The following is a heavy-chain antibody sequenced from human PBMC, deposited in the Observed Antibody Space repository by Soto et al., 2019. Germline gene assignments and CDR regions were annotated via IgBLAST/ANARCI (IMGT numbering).Heavy chain of an antibody. J-gene: IGHJ4*02. V-gene: IGHV2-5*02. CDR2: IYWDDDK. CDR3: AYRALYSGSYWDGGYFDS. Sequence: QITLRESGPTRVRPTQTLSLTCTFSGFSLHTSQVGVGWIRQPPGKALEWLALIYWDDDKRYSPSLKSRLSITKDTYENQVVLIMTNMDPVDTATYYCAYRALYSGSYWDGGYFDSWGQGALITVSS. D-gene: IGHD1-26*01. CDR1: GFSLHTSQVG.